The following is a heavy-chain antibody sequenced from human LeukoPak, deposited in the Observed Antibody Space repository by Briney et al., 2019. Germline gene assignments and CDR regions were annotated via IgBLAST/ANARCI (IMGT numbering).Heavy chain of an antibody. D-gene: IGHD6-19*01. CDR1: GGSISSGGYY. CDR2: IYYSGST. V-gene: IGHV4-31*03. J-gene: IGHJ6*02. CDR3: AGSGWQYYYYYYGMDV. Sequence: SETLSLTCTVSGGSISSGGYYWSWIRQHPGKGLEWIGYIYYSGSTYYNPSLKSRVTISVDTSKNQFSLKLSSVTAADTAVYYCAGSGWQYYYYYYGMDVWGQGTTVTVSS.